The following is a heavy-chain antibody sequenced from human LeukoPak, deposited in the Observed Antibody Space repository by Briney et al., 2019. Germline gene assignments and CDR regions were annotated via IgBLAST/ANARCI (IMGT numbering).Heavy chain of an antibody. CDR2: XYYSGST. Sequence: SETLSLTCTVSGGSISSYYWXXXRQPPGKGXXXXXYXYYSGSTNYNPSLKSRVXXXXDTSKNQFSLKLSSVTAADTAVYYCARERGLVGATDYYYMDVWGKGTTVTVSS. V-gene: IGHV4-59*01. D-gene: IGHD1-26*01. J-gene: IGHJ6*03. CDR3: ARERGLVGATDYYYMDV. CDR1: GGSISSYY.